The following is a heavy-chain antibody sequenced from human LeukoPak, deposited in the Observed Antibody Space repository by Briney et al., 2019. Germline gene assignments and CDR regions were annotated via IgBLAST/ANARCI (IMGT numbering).Heavy chain of an antibody. D-gene: IGHD4-23*01. J-gene: IGHJ3*02. CDR2: VSGSDSST. CDR3: AKDINYGGNSGAFDI. CDR1: GFTVSSNY. V-gene: IGHV3-23*01. Sequence: GGSLRLSCAVSGFTVSSNYMSWVRQAPGKGLAWVSAVSGSDSSTYYADSVRGRFTISRDNSKNTLYLQMNSLRAEDTALYYCAKDINYGGNSGAFDIWGQGTMVTVSS.